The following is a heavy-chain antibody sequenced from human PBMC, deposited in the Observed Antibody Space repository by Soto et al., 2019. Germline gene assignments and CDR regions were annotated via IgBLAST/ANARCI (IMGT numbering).Heavy chain of an antibody. D-gene: IGHD3-22*01. CDR3: ARXGYYDSSGYLIDDAFDI. V-gene: IGHV3-11*01. J-gene: IGHJ3*02. CDR2: ISSSGSTI. CDR1: GFTFSYYC. Sequence: GASLRLSCAASGFTFSYYCMSWIRQAPGKGLEWVSYISSSGSTIYYADSVKGRFTISRDNAKNSLYLQMNSLRAEDTAVYYCARXGYYDSSGYLIDDAFDIWGQGTMVTVSS.